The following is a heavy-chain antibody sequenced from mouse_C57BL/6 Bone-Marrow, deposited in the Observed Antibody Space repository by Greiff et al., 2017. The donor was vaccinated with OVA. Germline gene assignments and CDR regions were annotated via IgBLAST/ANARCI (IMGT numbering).Heavy chain of an antibody. Sequence: EVMLVESGGDLVKPGGSLKLSCAASGFTFSSYGMSWVRQTPDKRLEWVATISSGGSYTYYPDSVKGRFTISRDNAKNTLYLQMSSLKSEDTAMYYCARVATVVATRYYAMDYWGQGTSVTVSS. J-gene: IGHJ4*01. D-gene: IGHD1-1*01. CDR2: ISSGGSYT. CDR3: ARVATVVATRYYAMDY. CDR1: GFTFSSYG. V-gene: IGHV5-6*02.